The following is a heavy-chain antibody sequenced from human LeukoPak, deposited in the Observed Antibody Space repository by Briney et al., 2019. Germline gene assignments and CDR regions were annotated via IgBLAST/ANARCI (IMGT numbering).Heavy chain of an antibody. CDR2: IYHSGST. CDR3: VRYGDYFDY. CDR1: GGSISSGGYS. D-gene: IGHD3-9*01. V-gene: IGHV4-30-2*01. J-gene: IGHJ4*02. Sequence: PSEILSLTCTVSGGSISSGGYSWSWIRQPPGKGLEWIGYIYHSGSTYYNPSLKSRVTISVDRSKNQFSLKLSSVTAADTAVYYCVRYGDYFDYWGQGTLVTVSS.